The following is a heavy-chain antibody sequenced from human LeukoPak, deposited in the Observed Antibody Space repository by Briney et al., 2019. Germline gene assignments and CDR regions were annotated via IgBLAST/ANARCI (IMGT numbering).Heavy chain of an antibody. D-gene: IGHD3-10*01. V-gene: IGHV3-7*03. CDR2: IKQDGSEK. CDR3: AKDGGSGKDNYYYYYYMDV. Sequence: PGGSLRLSCAASGFTFSSYWMSWVRQAPGKGLEWVANIKQDGSEKYYADSVKGRFTISRDNSKNSLYLQMNSLRAEDTALYYCAKDGGSGKDNYYYYYYMDVWGKGTTVTVSS. J-gene: IGHJ6*03. CDR1: GFTFSSYW.